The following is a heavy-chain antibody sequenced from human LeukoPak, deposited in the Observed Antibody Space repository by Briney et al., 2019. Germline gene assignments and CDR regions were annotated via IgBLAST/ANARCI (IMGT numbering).Heavy chain of an antibody. V-gene: IGHV3-23*01. D-gene: IGHD6-19*01. CDR2: IIGSGGST. CDR1: GFPFSSYA. CDR3: AKSSGYSSGGGLDFDY. Sequence: GGSLRLSCAASGFPFSSYAMSWVRQAPGKGLEWVSAIIGSGGSTYYADSVKGRFTISRDNSKNTLYLQVNSLRAEDTAVYYCAKSSGYSSGGGLDFDYWGQGTLGTVSS. J-gene: IGHJ4*02.